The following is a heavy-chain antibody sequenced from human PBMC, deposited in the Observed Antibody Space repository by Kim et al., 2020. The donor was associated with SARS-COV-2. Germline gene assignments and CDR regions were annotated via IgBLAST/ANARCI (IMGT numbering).Heavy chain of an antibody. CDR1: GGSLSGYS. J-gene: IGHJ2*01. CDR3: AGPRDLYGYFDL. CDR2: ILHSGA. Sequence: SETLSLTCAVYGGSLSGYSWSWIRQAPGKGLEWIGEILHSGANYNPSLKSRVTISVDTSKNQFSLKLNSVTAADTAVYYCAGPRDLYGYFDLWGRGTLVTVSS. V-gene: IGHV4-34*12.